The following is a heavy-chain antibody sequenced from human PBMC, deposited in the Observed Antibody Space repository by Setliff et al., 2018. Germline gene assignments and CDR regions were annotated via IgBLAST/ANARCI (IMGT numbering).Heavy chain of an antibody. J-gene: IGHJ5*01. Sequence: PSETLSLTCTVSGGSITSYYWSWIRQPPGRGLEWIGFMDYSAITNYNPSLKSRVTMSVDTSNNQFSLKLNSVTAADTAVYYCARARYCSGGRCYWTWLDSWAQGTLVTVSS. D-gene: IGHD2-15*01. CDR2: MDYSAIT. V-gene: IGHV4-59*01. CDR3: ARARYCSGGRCYWTWLDS. CDR1: GGSITSYY.